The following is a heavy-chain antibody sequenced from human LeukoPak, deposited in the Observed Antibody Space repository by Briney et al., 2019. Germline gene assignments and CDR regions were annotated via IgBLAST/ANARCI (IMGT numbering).Heavy chain of an antibody. J-gene: IGHJ4*02. CDR1: GYSFTSYW. Sequence: GESLKISCKGSGYSFTSYWIGWVRQMPGKGLEWMGIIYPGDSDTRYSPSFQGQVTISADKSISTAYLQWSSLKASDTAMYYCARQVNVGPTAAWYFDYWGQGTLVTVSS. CDR3: ARQVNVGPTAAWYFDY. V-gene: IGHV5-51*01. D-gene: IGHD2-15*01. CDR2: IYPGDSDT.